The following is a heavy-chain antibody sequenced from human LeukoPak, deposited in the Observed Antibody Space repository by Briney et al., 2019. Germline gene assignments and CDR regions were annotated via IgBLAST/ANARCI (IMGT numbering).Heavy chain of an antibody. CDR2: INSDGSST. Sequence: GGSLRLSCAASGFTFSSYWMHWVRQAPGKGLVWVSRINSDGSSTSYADSVKGRFTISRDNSKNTLYLQMNSLRAEDTAVYYCARPYYDILTGYYAYWGQGTLVTVSS. CDR3: ARPYYDILTGYYAY. J-gene: IGHJ4*02. D-gene: IGHD3-9*01. CDR1: GFTFSSYW. V-gene: IGHV3-74*01.